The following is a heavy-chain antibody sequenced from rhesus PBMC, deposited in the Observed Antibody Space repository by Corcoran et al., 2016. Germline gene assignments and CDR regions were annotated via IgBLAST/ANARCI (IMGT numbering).Heavy chain of an antibody. D-gene: IGHD4-23*01. CDR2: SYGSGGRT. CDR1: GGSISGYY. J-gene: IGHJ5-2*02. V-gene: IGHV4-160*01. Sequence: QVQLLESGPGLVQPSETLSLTCAVSGGSISGYYWSWIRQPPGKGLEWIGRSYGSGGRTVNNPSRKSRVTISTDTSKNQFSLKLSSVTAADTALYYCARHEYSNYHSLDVWGRGVLVTVSS. CDR3: ARHEYSNYHSLDV.